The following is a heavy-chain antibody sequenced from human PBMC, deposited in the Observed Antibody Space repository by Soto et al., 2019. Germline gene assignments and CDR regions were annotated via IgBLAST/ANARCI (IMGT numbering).Heavy chain of an antibody. CDR2: ISAFNGDT. CDR3: AREAGWQRMVPYD. J-gene: IGHJ4*02. Sequence: QVQLVQSGTEVKKPGASVNVSCKAFGYTFTSYGFSWVRQVPGKGLEWLGWISAFNGDTQYSQTMKGRLTVTTDTATTTVHMELRSRTPADTAVYDCAREAGWQRMVPYDWGQGTLVTVS. D-gene: IGHD6-25*01. V-gene: IGHV1-18*04. CDR1: GYTFTSYG.